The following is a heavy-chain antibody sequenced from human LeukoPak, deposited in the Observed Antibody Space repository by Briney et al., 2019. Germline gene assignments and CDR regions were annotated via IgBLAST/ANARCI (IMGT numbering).Heavy chain of an antibody. CDR1: GYSISSGYY. J-gene: IGHJ4*02. CDR3: ARDQPYFDS. Sequence: SETLSLTCAVSGYSISSGYYWGWIRQPPGNGLEWVGSVYHTGNTYYNPSLKSRVTISVDTSKNQFSLKLSSVTAADTALYYCARDQPYFDSWGQGALVTVSS. V-gene: IGHV4-38-2*02. CDR2: VYHTGNT.